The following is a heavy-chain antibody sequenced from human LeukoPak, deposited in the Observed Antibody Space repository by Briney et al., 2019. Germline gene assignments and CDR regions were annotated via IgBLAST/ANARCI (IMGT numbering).Heavy chain of an antibody. J-gene: IGHJ3*02. CDR1: GFTFSSYA. Sequence: GGSLRPSCAASGFTFSSYAMSWVRQAPGKGLEWVSAISGSGGSTYYADSVKGRFTISRDNSKNTLYLQMNSLRAEDTAVYYCAKDGPPDIVVVPAAMRAFDIWGQGTMVTVSS. CDR3: AKDGPPDIVVVPAAMRAFDI. CDR2: ISGSGGST. D-gene: IGHD2-2*01. V-gene: IGHV3-23*01.